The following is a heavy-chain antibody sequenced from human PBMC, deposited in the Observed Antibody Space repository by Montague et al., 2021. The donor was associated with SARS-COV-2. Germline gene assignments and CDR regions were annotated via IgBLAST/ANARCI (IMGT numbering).Heavy chain of an antibody. Sequence: SETLSLTCAVSGGSFSSYYWSWIRQPPGKGLEWIGEVYYSGSTNYNPSLKSRVTISVDTSKNQFSLKLSSVTAADTAVYYCARAYYDILTGYYNRGAFDIWGQGTMVTVSS. D-gene: IGHD3-9*01. J-gene: IGHJ3*02. CDR2: VYYSGST. CDR1: GGSFSSYY. V-gene: IGHV4-59*08. CDR3: ARAYYDILTGYYNRGAFDI.